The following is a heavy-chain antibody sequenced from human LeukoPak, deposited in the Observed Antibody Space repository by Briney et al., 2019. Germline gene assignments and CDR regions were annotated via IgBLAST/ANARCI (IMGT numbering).Heavy chain of an antibody. J-gene: IGHJ4*02. V-gene: IGHV4-39*01. CDR2: IYYSGST. CDR1: GGSINSSSYY. D-gene: IGHD3/OR15-3a*01. Sequence: SETLSLTCTVSGGSINSSSYYWGWIRQPPGKGLEWIGNIYYSGSTYYNPSLKSRVTISVDTSKNQFSLKLSSVTAADTAVYYCARQSGTGTLLDYWGQGTLVTVSS. CDR3: ARQSGTGTLLDY.